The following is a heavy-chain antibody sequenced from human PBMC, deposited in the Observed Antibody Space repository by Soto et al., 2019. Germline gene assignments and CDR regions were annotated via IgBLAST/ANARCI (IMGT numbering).Heavy chain of an antibody. J-gene: IGHJ4*02. CDR3: AKSMVELRSTYFDY. Sequence: QVQLVESGGGVVQPGRSLRLSCAASGFTFSSYGMHWVRQAPGKGLEWVAVISYDGSNKYYADSVKGRFTISRDNSKNTLYLQMKSLRAEDTAVYYCAKSMVELRSTYFDYWGQGTLVTVSS. CDR2: ISYDGSNK. CDR1: GFTFSSYG. D-gene: IGHD5-12*01. V-gene: IGHV3-30*18.